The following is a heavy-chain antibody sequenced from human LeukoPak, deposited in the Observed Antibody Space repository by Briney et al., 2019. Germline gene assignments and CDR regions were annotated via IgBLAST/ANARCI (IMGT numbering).Heavy chain of an antibody. CDR1: GFIFSSYS. V-gene: IGHV3-48*01. CDR3: ARDGDYDILTGYLNGDAFDI. J-gene: IGHJ3*02. Sequence: GVSLRLSCAASGFIFSSYSMNWVRQAPGKGLEWVSYISSSSSTIYYADSVKGRFTISRDNAKNSLYLQMNSLRAEDTAVYYCARDGDYDILTGYLNGDAFDIWGQGTMVTVSS. D-gene: IGHD3-9*01. CDR2: ISSSSSTI.